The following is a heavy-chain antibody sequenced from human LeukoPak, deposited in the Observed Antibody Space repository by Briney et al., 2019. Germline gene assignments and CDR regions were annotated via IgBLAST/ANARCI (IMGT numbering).Heavy chain of an antibody. CDR1: GFTFSSYW. CDR3: AREGRWLHPTRDY. V-gene: IGHV3-7*01. J-gene: IGHJ4*02. Sequence: GGSLRLSCAASGFTFSSYWMSWVRQAPGKGLEWVANIKQDGSEKYYVDSVKGRFTISRDNAKNSLYLQINSLRAEDTAVYYCAREGRWLHPTRDYWGQGTLVTVSS. D-gene: IGHD5-24*01. CDR2: IKQDGSEK.